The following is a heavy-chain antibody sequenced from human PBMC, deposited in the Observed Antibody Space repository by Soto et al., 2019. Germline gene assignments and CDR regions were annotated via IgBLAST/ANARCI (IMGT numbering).Heavy chain of an antibody. J-gene: IGHJ4*02. D-gene: IGHD3-3*01. CDR1: GFSLTTSGVG. CDR2: IYWDDDK. CDR3: AHRILRTVFGLVTTTAIYFDF. V-gene: IGHV2-5*02. Sequence: QITLNESGTTVVKPAETLTLTCTFSGFSLTTSGVGVGWIRQSPGKAPEWLALIYWDDDKRYSASLKSRLTITKDTSKNQVVLTMASVDTADTATYYCAHRILRTVFGLVTTTAIYFDFWGQGTPVVVSS.